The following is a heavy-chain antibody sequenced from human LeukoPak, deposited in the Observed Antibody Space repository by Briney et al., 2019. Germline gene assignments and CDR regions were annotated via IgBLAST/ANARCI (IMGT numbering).Heavy chain of an antibody. J-gene: IGHJ3*02. CDR2: ISWNSGDI. V-gene: IGHV3-9*01. CDR3: AKIAVVTPDDAFDI. CDR1: GFTFDDYA. Sequence: GGSLRLSCAASGFTFDDYAMHWVRQAPGKGLEWVSGISWNSGDIGYADSVKGRFTISRDNAKNSLYLQMNSLRAEDTALYYCAKIAVVTPDDAFDIWGQGTMVTVSS. D-gene: IGHD4-23*01.